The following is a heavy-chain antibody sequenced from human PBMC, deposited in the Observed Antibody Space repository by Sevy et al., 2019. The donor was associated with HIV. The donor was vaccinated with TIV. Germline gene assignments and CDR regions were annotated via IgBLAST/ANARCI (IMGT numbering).Heavy chain of an antibody. CDR1: GFTFSTYA. Sequence: GGSLRLSCAASGFTFSTYAMSWVRQAPGKGLEWVSVISGSGGDTYYAESVKGRFTISRDNSKNTLYLKMNSLRAEDKAVYYCAKDAYYYDGSGYSMSQWYYGMDVWGQGTTVTVSS. CDR2: ISGSGGDT. J-gene: IGHJ6*02. D-gene: IGHD3-22*01. CDR3: AKDAYYYDGSGYSMSQWYYGMDV. V-gene: IGHV3-23*01.